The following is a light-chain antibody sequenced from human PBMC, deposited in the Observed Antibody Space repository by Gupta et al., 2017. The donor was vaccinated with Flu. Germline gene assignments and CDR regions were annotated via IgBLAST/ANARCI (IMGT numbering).Light chain of an antibody. CDR2: ENN. J-gene: IGLJ3*02. CDR1: SSNIGNNY. V-gene: IGLV1-51*02. CDR3: GTWDSSLSAE. Sequence: QSVLTPPPSVSAAPGQKVTISCSGSSSNIGNNYVSWYQQLPGTAPKLLIYENNKRPSGIPDRFFGSKSGTSATLGITGLQTGDEADYYCGTWDSSLSAEFGGGTKLTVL.